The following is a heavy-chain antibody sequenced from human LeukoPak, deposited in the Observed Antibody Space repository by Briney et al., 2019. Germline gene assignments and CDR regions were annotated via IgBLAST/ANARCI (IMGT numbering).Heavy chain of an antibody. D-gene: IGHD2-21*01. CDR1: GYTFTDYY. J-gene: IGHJ5*02. CDR2: INPNSGGT. CDR3: ARADRLHGGPYLIGP. Sequence: ASVKVSCKTSGYTFTDYYIHWVRQAPGQGLEWMGWINPNSGGTSSAQKFQGRVTMTRDTSITTVYMEVSWLTSGDTAIYYCARADRLHGGPYLIGPWGQGTLVTVSS. V-gene: IGHV1-2*02.